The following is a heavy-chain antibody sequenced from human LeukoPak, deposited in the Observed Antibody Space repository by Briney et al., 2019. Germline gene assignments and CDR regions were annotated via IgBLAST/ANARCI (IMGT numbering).Heavy chain of an antibody. CDR2: IRYDGSNR. CDR3: ARDDYSNYNFDY. D-gene: IGHD4-11*01. J-gene: IGHJ4*02. CDR1: GFTFSSYG. Sequence: GGSLRLSCAASGFTFSSYGMHWVRQAPGKGLEWVAFIRYDGSNRYYADSVKGRFTISRDDSTNTLYLQLNSLRAEDTAVYYCARDDYSNYNFDYWGQGTLVTVSS. V-gene: IGHV3-30*02.